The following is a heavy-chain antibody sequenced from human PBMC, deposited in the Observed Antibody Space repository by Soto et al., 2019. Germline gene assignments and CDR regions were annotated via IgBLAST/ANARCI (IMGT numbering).Heavy chain of an antibody. Sequence: EVQLVESGGGLVQPGGSLRLSCGASGFTFSNYWMHWVRQAPGEGLVLVSRINGDGSFTRFADSVKGRFTISRDNAKNTLHLQMKSLRADYTAVYYCARVGGGSGNFDYWGEGTLVTVSS. D-gene: IGHD3-10*01. CDR2: INGDGSFT. V-gene: IGHV3-74*01. CDR3: ARVGGGSGNFDY. J-gene: IGHJ4*02. CDR1: GFTFSNYW.